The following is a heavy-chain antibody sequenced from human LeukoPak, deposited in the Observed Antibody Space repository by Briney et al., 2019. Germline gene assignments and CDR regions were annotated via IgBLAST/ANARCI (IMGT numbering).Heavy chain of an antibody. CDR3: ARGVHYGMDV. CDR1: GFTLSSNW. J-gene: IGHJ6*04. V-gene: IGHV3-74*01. CDR2: INNDGSTT. Sequence: GGSLRLFCAASGFTLSSNWMHWVRQAPGKGLVWVSRINNDGSTTAYADSVKGRFSISRDNANNTLYLQMNGLRAEDTAVYYCARGVHYGMDVWGERSTVSVSA. D-gene: IGHD6-6*01.